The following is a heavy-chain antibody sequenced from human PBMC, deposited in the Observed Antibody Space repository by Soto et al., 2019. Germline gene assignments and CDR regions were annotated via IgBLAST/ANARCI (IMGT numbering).Heavy chain of an antibody. V-gene: IGHV1-69*02. D-gene: IGHD6-6*01. CDR3: AGGATNRKSIAARPGCFDP. Sequence: QVQLVQSGAEVKKPGSSVKVSCKASGGTFSSYTISWVRQAPGQGLEWMGRIIPILGIANYAQKFQGRVTITADKSTCTAYLELGRLSSEDKAADYCAGGATNRKSIAARPGCFDPWGQGTLVTVSS. J-gene: IGHJ5*02. CDR2: IIPILGIA. CDR1: GGTFSSYT.